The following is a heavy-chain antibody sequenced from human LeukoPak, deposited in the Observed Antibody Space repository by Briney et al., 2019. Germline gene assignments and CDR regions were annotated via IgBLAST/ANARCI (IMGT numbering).Heavy chain of an antibody. CDR1: GGSISSSSYY. CDR2: IYYSGST. Sequence: PSGTPSLTCTVPGGSISSSSYYWGWIRQPPGKGLEWIGRIYYSGSTYYNPSLKSRVTISVAPSKTQFSLKLSSVTAADTAVYYCARHLNGYCSGGSRYEGWFDRWGQGTLVSVSS. CDR3: ARHLNGYCSGGSRYEGWFDR. D-gene: IGHD2-15*01. J-gene: IGHJ5*02. V-gene: IGHV4-39*01.